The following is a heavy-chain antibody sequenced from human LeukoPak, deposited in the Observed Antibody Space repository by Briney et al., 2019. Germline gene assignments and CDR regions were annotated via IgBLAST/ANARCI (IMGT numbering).Heavy chain of an antibody. CDR3: ARDRSDILTGFDY. D-gene: IGHD3-9*01. V-gene: IGHV3-30-3*01. Sequence: GGSLRLSCAASGFAFSSYAMHWVRQAPGKGLEWVAVISYDGSNKYYADSVKGRFTISRDNSKNTLYLQMNSLRAEDTAVYYCARDRSDILTGFDYWGQGTLVTVSS. J-gene: IGHJ4*02. CDR1: GFAFSSYA. CDR2: ISYDGSNK.